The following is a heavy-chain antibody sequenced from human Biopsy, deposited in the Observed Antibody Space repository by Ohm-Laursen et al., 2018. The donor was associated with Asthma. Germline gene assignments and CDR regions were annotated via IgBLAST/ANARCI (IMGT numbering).Heavy chain of an antibody. V-gene: IGHV4-59*01. J-gene: IGHJ4*02. CDR1: GGSINNFY. D-gene: IGHD2-21*02. Sequence: TLSLTCIASGGSINNFYWSWIRQPPGKGLESIGHVYYSGSTNYNPSLKSRVTISIDASKNQFSLKLTSVTAADTAVYYCARGVDRVTGLLDHFDSWGQGTLVTVSS. CDR3: ARGVDRVTGLLDHFDS. CDR2: VYYSGST.